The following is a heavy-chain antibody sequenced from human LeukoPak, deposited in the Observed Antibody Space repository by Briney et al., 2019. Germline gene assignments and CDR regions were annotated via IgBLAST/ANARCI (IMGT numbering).Heavy chain of an antibody. D-gene: IGHD3-22*01. V-gene: IGHV4-39*01. CDR2: IYYSGST. Sequence: SETLSLTCTVSGGSISSSSYYWGWIRQPPGKGLEWLGSIYYSGSTYYNPSLKSRVTISVDTSKNQFSLKLSSVTAADTAVYYCARQGHYYDSSGYPDYWGQGTLVTVSS. CDR3: ARQGHYYDSSGYPDY. J-gene: IGHJ4*02. CDR1: GGSISSSSYY.